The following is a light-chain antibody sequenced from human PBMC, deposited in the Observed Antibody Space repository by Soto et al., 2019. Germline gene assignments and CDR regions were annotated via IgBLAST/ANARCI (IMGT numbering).Light chain of an antibody. CDR3: QQYNNWPPSYT. Sequence: EIVMTQSPATVSVSPGERATLSCRASQSVSSNLAWYQQKPGQAPRLLIYGASTRATGIPARFSGSGSGTEFTLTISSLQSEDFAVYYCQQYNNWPPSYTFGQGTKLEIK. CDR2: GAS. CDR1: QSVSSN. V-gene: IGKV3-15*01. J-gene: IGKJ2*01.